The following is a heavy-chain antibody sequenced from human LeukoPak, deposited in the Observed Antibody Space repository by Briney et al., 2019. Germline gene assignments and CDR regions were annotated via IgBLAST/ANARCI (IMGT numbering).Heavy chain of an antibody. CDR2: IYYSGST. J-gene: IGHJ3*02. CDR3: ARDARVIGAFDI. D-gene: IGHD2/OR15-2a*01. CDR1: GGSISSYY. V-gene: IGHV4-59*01. Sequence: PSETLSLTCTVSGGSISSYYWSWIRQPPGKGLEGIGYIYYSGSTNYNPSLKSRVTISVDTSKNQFSLKLSSVTAADTAVYYCARDARVIGAFDIWGQGTMVTVSS.